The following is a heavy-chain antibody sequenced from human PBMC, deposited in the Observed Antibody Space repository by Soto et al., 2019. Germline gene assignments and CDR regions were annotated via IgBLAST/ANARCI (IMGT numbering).Heavy chain of an antibody. CDR1: GFTFSNAW. J-gene: IGHJ4*02. CDR3: TTAAGIVGATAYFDY. CDR2: IKSKTDGGTT. Sequence: GGSLRLSCGASGFTFSNAWMNWVRKDPGKGLERVGRIKSKTDGGTTDYAAPVKGRFTISRDDSKNTLYLQMNSLKTEDTAVYYCTTAAGIVGATAYFDYWGQGTLVTGSS. V-gene: IGHV3-15*07. D-gene: IGHD1-26*01.